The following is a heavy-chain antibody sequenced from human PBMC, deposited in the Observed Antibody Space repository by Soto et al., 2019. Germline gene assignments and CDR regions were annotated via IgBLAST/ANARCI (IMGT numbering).Heavy chain of an antibody. J-gene: IGHJ4*02. D-gene: IGHD3-10*01. Sequence: KPSETLSLTCTVSGGCVSSGSYYWSWIRQPPGKGLEWIGYIYYSGSTNYNPSLKSRVTISVDTSKNQFSLKLSSVTAADTAVYYCARVFEAGGYFDYWGQGTLVTVSS. V-gene: IGHV4-61*01. CDR3: ARVFEAGGYFDY. CDR2: IYYSGST. CDR1: GGCVSSGSYY.